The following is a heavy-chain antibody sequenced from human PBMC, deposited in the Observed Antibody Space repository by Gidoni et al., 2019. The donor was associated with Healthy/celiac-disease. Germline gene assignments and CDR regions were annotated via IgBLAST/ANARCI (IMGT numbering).Heavy chain of an antibody. D-gene: IGHD3-3*01. J-gene: IGHJ4*02. CDR1: CGSFCGYY. V-gene: IGHV4-34*01. Sequence: QVQLQQWCAGLLKPSETLSLTFAVYCGSFCGYYWSWIRQPPGKGLEWIGEINHSGRTNYNPSLKSRGTISVDTSKNQFSLKLSSVTAADTAVYYCARGRTVVTIFGVVIPRADFDYWGQGTLVTVSS. CDR3: ARGRTVVTIFGVVIPRADFDY. CDR2: INHSGRT.